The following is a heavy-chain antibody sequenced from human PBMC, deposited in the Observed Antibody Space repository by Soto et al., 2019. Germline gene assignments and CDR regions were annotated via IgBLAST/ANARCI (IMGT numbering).Heavy chain of an antibody. D-gene: IGHD3-3*01. CDR3: AREISTYYDFWSGYWHPDYYAMDV. CDR1: GGSISSGDYY. V-gene: IGHV4-30-4*01. J-gene: IGHJ6*02. CDR2: IYYSGST. Sequence: PSETLSLTCTVSGGSISSGDYYWSWIRQPSGKGQEWIGYIYYSGSTYYNPSLKSRVTISVDTSKNQFSLKLSSVTAADTAVYYCAREISTYYDFWSGYWHPDYYAMDVWGQGTTVTVYS.